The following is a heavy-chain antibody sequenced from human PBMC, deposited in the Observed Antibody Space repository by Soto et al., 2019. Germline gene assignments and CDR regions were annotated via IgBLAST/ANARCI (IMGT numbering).Heavy chain of an antibody. CDR3: AREAGTWHLPLNWFDP. V-gene: IGHV3-53*01. D-gene: IGHD6-19*01. J-gene: IGHJ5*02. CDR2: IYSGGST. Sequence: PGGSLRLSCEVSGFSVTANYMSWVRQAPGKGLEWVSVIYSGGSTYYIDSVKGRFSISRDIAKNTLYLQMNSLRDEDTAVYYCAREAGTWHLPLNWFDPWGQGTLVTVSS. CDR1: GFSVTANY.